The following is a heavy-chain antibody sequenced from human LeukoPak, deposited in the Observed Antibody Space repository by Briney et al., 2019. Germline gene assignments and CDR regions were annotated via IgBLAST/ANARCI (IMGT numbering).Heavy chain of an antibody. V-gene: IGHV1-46*01. J-gene: IGHJ4*02. CDR3: ARSIAVADHFDY. Sequence: RASVKVSCKSSGYTFTSYYMHWVRQAPGQGLEWMGIINPSGGSTSYAQKFQGRVTMTRDTSTSTVYMELGSLRSEDTAVYYCARSIAVADHFDYWGQGTLVTVSS. CDR1: GYTFTSYY. D-gene: IGHD6-19*01. CDR2: INPSGGST.